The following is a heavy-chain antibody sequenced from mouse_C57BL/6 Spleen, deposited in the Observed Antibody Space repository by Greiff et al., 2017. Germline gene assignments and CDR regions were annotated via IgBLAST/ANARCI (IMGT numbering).Heavy chain of an antibody. D-gene: IGHD1-1*01. J-gene: IGHJ1*03. V-gene: IGHV5-17*01. Sequence: VQLKESGGGLVKPGGSLKLSCAASGFTFSDYGMHWVRQAPEKGLEWVAYISSGSSTIYYADTVKGRFTISRDNAKNTLFLQMTSLRSEDTAMYYCASRNLITTVVATRYFDVWGTGTTVTVSS. CDR3: ASRNLITTVVATRYFDV. CDR1: GFTFSDYG. CDR2: ISSGSSTI.